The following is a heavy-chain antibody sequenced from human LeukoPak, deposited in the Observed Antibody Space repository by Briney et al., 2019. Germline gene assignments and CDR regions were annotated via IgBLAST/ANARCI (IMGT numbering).Heavy chain of an antibody. D-gene: IGHD2-15*01. CDR1: KFTFSNYA. Sequence: PGGSLRLSCAASKFTFSNYAMSWVRQAPGEGLEWVSAISGSGDSTYYADSVKGRFTISRDNSKNTLYLQMNSLRAEDTAVYYCAKGGVVHAFDIWGQGTMVTVSS. CDR3: AKGGVVHAFDI. CDR2: ISGSGDST. J-gene: IGHJ3*02. V-gene: IGHV3-23*01.